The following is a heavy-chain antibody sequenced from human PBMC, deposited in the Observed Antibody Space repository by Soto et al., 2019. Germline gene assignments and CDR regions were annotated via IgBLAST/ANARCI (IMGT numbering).Heavy chain of an antibody. CDR1: GFTFSSYW. V-gene: IGHV3-74*01. CDR2: VSSDGSST. J-gene: IGHJ4*02. Sequence: EVPLVESGGGLVQPGESLRLSCAASGFTFSSYWMHWIRQAPGKGLVWVSRVSSDGSSTVYANSVKGRLTISRDNATNTLYLQMNSLSDEDTAVYYCVRGLPNYSSFDSWGQGTLVTVSS. D-gene: IGHD4-4*01. CDR3: VRGLPNYSSFDS.